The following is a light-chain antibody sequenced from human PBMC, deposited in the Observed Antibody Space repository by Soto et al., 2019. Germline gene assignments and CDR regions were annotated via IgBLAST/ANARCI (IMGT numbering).Light chain of an antibody. Sequence: DIQMTQSPSSLSASVGDRVTITCRASQSISNYLNWYQQKPGKAPKLLMYAASSLQSGVPSRFTGSRPGTDFTLTISSLQPEDFASYYCQQSYSTPRTFGQGTKVEIK. V-gene: IGKV1-39*01. CDR2: AAS. CDR1: QSISNY. J-gene: IGKJ1*01. CDR3: QQSYSTPRT.